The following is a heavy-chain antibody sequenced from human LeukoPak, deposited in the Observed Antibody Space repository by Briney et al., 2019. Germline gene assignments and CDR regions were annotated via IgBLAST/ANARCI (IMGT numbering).Heavy chain of an antibody. CDR1: GYTFTNYG. CDR2: ISTYKGNT. D-gene: IGHD3-16*01. J-gene: IGHJ3*02. Sequence: ASVKVSCKASGYTFTNYGISWVRQAPGQGLEWMGWISTYKGNTNYAQKLQGRVTMTTDTSTSTAYMELRSLRSDDTAVYYCARNESRAFFGVVFPGGAFDIWGQGTVVTVSS. V-gene: IGHV1-18*01. CDR3: ARNESRAFFGVVFPGGAFDI.